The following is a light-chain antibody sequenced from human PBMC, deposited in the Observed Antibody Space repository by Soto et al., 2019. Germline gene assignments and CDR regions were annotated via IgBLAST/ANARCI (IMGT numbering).Light chain of an antibody. V-gene: IGKV3-20*01. J-gene: IGKJ1*01. Sequence: EHVMTQSPGTLSLSPGERAPLSCRASQSVSTNYVAWYQQKPGQAPRLLIYGASSRASGIPDRFRGSGSGTDFTLTISRLEPEDFAVYYCQQYANSHGTFGQGTKVDI. CDR3: QQYANSHGT. CDR1: QSVSTNY. CDR2: GAS.